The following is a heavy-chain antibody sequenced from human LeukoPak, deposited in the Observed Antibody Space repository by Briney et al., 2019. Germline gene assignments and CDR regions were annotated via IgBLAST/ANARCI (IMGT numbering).Heavy chain of an antibody. J-gene: IGHJ4*02. V-gene: IGHV3-33*01. CDR3: ARDSNSYGSGATIDY. CDR1: GFTFSTYG. Sequence: PGGSLRLSCAASGFTFSTYGMHWVRQAPGKELEWLTDIWYDGSNKYYTDSVKGRFTISRDNSKNTLYLQMSSLRAEDTAVYYCARDSNSYGSGATIDYWGQGTLVTVSS. D-gene: IGHD3-10*01. CDR2: IWYDGSNK.